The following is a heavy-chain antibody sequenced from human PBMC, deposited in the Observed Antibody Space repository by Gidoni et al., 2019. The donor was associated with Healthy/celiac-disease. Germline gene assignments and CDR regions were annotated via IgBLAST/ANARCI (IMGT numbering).Heavy chain of an antibody. V-gene: IGHV3-15*01. CDR2: IKSKTDGGTT. CDR3: TTDYPYIQTDAFDI. Sequence: EVQLVQSAGGLVMPGGSLRLPCAASGFTFSNAWMSWVRQAPGKGLEWVGRIKSKTDGGTTDYAAPVKGRFTISRDDSKNTLYLQMNSLKTEDTAVYYCTTDYPYIQTDAFDIWGQGTMVTVSS. CDR1: GFTFSNAW. D-gene: IGHD1-1*01. J-gene: IGHJ3*02.